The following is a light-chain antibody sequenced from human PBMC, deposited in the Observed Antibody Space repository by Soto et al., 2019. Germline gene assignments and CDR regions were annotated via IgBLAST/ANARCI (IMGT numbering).Light chain of an antibody. V-gene: IGLV7-43*01. CDR2: DTK. Sequence: QSVVTQEPSLTVSPGGTVTLTCASSTGSVTSGYFPNWFQQKPGQAPMSLIYDTKHRHSWTPARFSGSLLGGKAALTLSDVQPEDEADYFCLLYFGGDQLGVFGGGTKLTVL. CDR3: LLYFGGDQLGV. CDR1: TGSVTSGYF. J-gene: IGLJ2*01.